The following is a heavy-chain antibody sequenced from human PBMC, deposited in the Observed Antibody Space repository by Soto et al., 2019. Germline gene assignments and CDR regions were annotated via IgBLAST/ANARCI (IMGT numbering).Heavy chain of an antibody. CDR1: GGTFSSYS. CDR3: ARDGGRHSGGIDY. CDR2: IIPIFGTA. V-gene: IGHV1-69*01. Sequence: QVQLVQSGAEVKKPGSSVKVSCKASGGTFSSYSINWVRQAPGQGLEWMGEIIPIFGTANYAQKFQGRVTITADESSSTAYMELSSLRSEDTAVYYCARDGGRHSGGIDYWGQGTLFTVSS. J-gene: IGHJ4*02. D-gene: IGHD1-26*01.